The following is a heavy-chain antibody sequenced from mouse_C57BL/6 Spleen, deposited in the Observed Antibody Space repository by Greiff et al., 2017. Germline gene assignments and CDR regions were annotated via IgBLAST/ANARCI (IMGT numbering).Heavy chain of an antibody. D-gene: IGHD2-1*01. CDR3: ARFLYGNPFAY. CDR2: IDPEGGET. CDR1: GFTITDYY. J-gene: IGHJ3*01. Sequence: EVQLQESGAELVKPGASVKLSCTASGFTITDYYMHWVKQRTQQGLEWIGRIDPEGGETKYAPKFQGKATLTEDTSSNTAYLQLSSLTSEDTAVYYCARFLYGNPFAYWGQGTLVTVSA. V-gene: IGHV14-2*01.